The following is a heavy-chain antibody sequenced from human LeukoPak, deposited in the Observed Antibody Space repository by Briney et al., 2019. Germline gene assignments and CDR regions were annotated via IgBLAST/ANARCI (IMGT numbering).Heavy chain of an antibody. CDR1: GGSLSSSRYY. Sequence: PSETLSLTCTVSGGSLSSSRYYWGWIRQPPGTGLEWIGSIYHSGTTYYNPSLKSRVTISVDTSKNQFSLKLSSVTAPDTAVYYCARGLSQQYDAFDIWGQGTMVTVSS. J-gene: IGHJ3*02. V-gene: IGHV4-39*01. D-gene: IGHD6-13*01. CDR3: ARGLSQQYDAFDI. CDR2: IYHSGTT.